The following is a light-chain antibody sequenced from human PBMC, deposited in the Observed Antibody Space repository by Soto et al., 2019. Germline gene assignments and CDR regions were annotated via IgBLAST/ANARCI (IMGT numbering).Light chain of an antibody. CDR1: SSNIGAGYD. CDR3: QSYDSSLSCV. CDR2: GNN. Sequence: QSVLTQPPSVSGAPGQRVTISCTGSSSNIGAGYDVHWYQQLPGTAPKLLIYGNNNRPSGVPDRFSGSKSGTSASLAITGLQAADEADYYCQSYDSSLSCVFGTGTKLTVL. J-gene: IGLJ1*01. V-gene: IGLV1-40*01.